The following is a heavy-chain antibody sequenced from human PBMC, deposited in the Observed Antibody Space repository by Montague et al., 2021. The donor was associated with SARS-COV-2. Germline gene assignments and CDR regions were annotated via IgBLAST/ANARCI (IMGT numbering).Heavy chain of an antibody. CDR3: ARNRGGYDSGGYNWFDP. Sequence: SETLSLTCTVSGASVNASYWGWIRQPPGQGLEWIGYIHNSGTTNYKPSLRRRITMSVDTSKNEFSLRLRSVTAADTAVYYCARNRGGYDSGGYNWFDPWGQGTLVTVSS. CDR1: GASVNASY. CDR2: IHNSGTT. V-gene: IGHV4-59*02. D-gene: IGHD5-12*01. J-gene: IGHJ5*02.